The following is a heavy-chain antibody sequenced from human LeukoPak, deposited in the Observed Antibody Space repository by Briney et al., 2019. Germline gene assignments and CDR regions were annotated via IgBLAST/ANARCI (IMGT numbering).Heavy chain of an antibody. J-gene: IGHJ5*02. CDR1: GFTFSSYA. V-gene: IGHV3-23*01. D-gene: IGHD3-10*01. CDR2: ISGSGGST. Sequence: PGGSLRLSCAASGFTFSSYAMSWVRQAPGKGLEWGSAISGSGGSTYYADSVKGRFTISRDNSKNTLYLQMNSLRAEDTAVYYCAKSTQLWFGHNWFDPWGQGTLVTVSS. CDR3: AKSTQLWFGHNWFDP.